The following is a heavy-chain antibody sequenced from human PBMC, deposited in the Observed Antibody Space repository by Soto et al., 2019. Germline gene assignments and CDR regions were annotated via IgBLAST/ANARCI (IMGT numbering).Heavy chain of an antibody. D-gene: IGHD3-10*01. CDR1: GYSFANYT. CDR2: LNPDTAST. CDR3: ARGGGYYGSGAYYRVYFDH. Sequence: ASVKVSCKASGYSFANYTIHWVRQAPGQGLEWMGWLNPDTASTKFSPKFQGRVIITRDKSANTAFMQLTSLTSEDTALYYCARGGGYYGSGAYYRVYFDHWGLGTLVTVSS. J-gene: IGHJ4*02. V-gene: IGHV1-3*01.